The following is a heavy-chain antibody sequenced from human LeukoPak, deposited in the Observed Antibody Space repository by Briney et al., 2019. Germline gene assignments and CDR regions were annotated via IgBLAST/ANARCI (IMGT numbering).Heavy chain of an antibody. CDR2: ISAQHGQT. V-gene: IGHV1-18*01. J-gene: IGHJ4*02. CDR3: ARLMYSSEVDY. D-gene: IGHD6-25*01. CDR1: GYSENFYG. Sequence: ASVKVSCKTSGYSENFYGITWVRQVAGQGLEWMGWISAQHGQTEYAPNSQDRVTMTTDTYTNTAYMELRSLRSDDTAVYYCARLMYSSEVDYWGQGTLVTVSS.